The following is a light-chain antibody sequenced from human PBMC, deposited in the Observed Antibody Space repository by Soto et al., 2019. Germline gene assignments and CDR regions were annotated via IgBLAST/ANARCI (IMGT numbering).Light chain of an antibody. V-gene: IGKV3-15*01. Sequence: EIVMTQSPATLSLSPGERATLSCRASQTIDNTLAWYQRKPGQAPRLLIYDASTRATGVPARFSGSGSGTDFTLTISSLQSEDFATYYCLQDYDYPRTFGQGTKVDIK. CDR2: DAS. CDR3: LQDYDYPRT. CDR1: QTIDNT. J-gene: IGKJ1*01.